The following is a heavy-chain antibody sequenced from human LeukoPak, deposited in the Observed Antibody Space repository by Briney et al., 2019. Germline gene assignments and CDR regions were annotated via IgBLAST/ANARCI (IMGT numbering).Heavy chain of an antibody. J-gene: IGHJ4*02. Sequence: GGSLRLSCAASGFTFEDYAMYWVRQAPGKGLEWVSSINWNSGRIGYADSVKGRFTISRDNAKNSLYLQMNSLRAEDTALYYCAKDIAYSGYSDYWGQGTLVTVSS. D-gene: IGHD2-21*01. CDR3: AKDIAYSGYSDY. CDR2: INWNSGRI. CDR1: GFTFEDYA. V-gene: IGHV3-9*01.